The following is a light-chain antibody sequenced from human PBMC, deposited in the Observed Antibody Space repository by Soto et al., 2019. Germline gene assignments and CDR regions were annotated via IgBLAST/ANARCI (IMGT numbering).Light chain of an antibody. V-gene: IGLV3-1*01. CDR1: KLGDKY. CDR2: QDS. Sequence: SYELTQPPSVSVSPGQTASITCSGDKLGDKYACWYQQKPGQSPVLVIYQDSKRPSGIPERFSGSSSGNTATLTIIGTQAMDEADYYCQAWGSSTGVFGGGTKVTVL. J-gene: IGLJ2*01. CDR3: QAWGSSTGV.